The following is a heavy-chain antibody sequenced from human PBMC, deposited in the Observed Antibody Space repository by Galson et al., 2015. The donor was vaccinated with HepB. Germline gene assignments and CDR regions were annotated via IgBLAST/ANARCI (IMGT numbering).Heavy chain of an antibody. V-gene: IGHV3-23*01. Sequence: SLRLSCAASEFTFSSYAMNWVRQAPGKGLEWVSTISAGGGTTYYADSVKGRFTISRDNSKNTLYLQMNSLRVEDTALYYCATTQYCGGDCYRDRFDYWGQGTLVTVSS. CDR1: EFTFSSYA. J-gene: IGHJ4*02. CDR3: ATTQYCGGDCYRDRFDY. D-gene: IGHD2-21*02. CDR2: ISAGGGTT.